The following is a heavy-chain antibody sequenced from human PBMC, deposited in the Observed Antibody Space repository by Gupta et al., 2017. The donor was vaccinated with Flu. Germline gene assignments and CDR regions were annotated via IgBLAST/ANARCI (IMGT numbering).Heavy chain of an antibody. Sequence: QVQLVQSWGGVVLPGSSLRLSCTASGFIFSANGMHWVREVPGKWLGWMAVMSDDGSNQWYADSVRGRFTISRDNSENTLILQMNSLRRDDTAVYYCAKGGRHNWNFDGDYWGQGTLVTVSS. CDR2: MSDDGSNQ. D-gene: IGHD1-7*01. CDR3: AKGGRHNWNFDGDY. CDR1: GFIFSANG. V-gene: IGHV3-30*18. J-gene: IGHJ4*02.